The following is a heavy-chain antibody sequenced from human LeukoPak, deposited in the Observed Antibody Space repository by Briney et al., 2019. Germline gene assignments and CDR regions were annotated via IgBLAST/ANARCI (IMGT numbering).Heavy chain of an antibody. J-gene: IGHJ6*03. Sequence: GGSLRLSCAASGFGFSSYSMNWVRQSPGKRLEWVSYISSSSVTIDYADSVKGRFTISRDNAKNSLHLQMNSLRAEDTAVYYCARIAYSDYVPYYSYYMDVWGKGTTVTGSS. CDR1: GFGFSSYS. CDR2: ISSSSVTI. CDR3: ARIAYSDYVPYYSYYMDV. D-gene: IGHD4-11*01. V-gene: IGHV3-48*01.